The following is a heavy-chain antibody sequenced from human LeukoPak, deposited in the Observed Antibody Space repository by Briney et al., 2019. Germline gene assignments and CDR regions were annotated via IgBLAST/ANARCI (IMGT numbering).Heavy chain of an antibody. CDR2: IIPIFGTA. V-gene: IGHV1-69*05. CDR1: GGTFSSYA. Sequence: ASVKVSCKASGGTFSSYAINWVRQAPGQGLEWMGGIIPIFGTANYAQKFQGRVTITTDESTSTAYMELSSLRSEDTAVYYCARELGYYYGSGAFDPWGQGTLVTVSS. J-gene: IGHJ5*02. D-gene: IGHD3-10*01. CDR3: ARELGYYYGSGAFDP.